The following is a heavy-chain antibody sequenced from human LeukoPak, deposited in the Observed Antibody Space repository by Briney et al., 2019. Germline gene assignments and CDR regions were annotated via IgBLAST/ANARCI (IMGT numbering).Heavy chain of an antibody. V-gene: IGHV1-18*01. D-gene: IGHD6-19*01. Sequence: ASVNVSCKASGYTFTNYGVSWVRQAPGQGLEWMGWISTYNGNPNYAQNLQARVTMTTDTSTSTAYMELRSLRSDDTAVYYCARPLVAGYPNDAFDIWGQGTMVTVSS. CDR2: ISTYNGNP. CDR3: ARPLVAGYPNDAFDI. CDR1: GYTFTNYG. J-gene: IGHJ3*02.